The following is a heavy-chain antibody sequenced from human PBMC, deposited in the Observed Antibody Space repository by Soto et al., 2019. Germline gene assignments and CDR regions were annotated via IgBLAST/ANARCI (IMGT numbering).Heavy chain of an antibody. Sequence: PGGSLRLSCAASGFTFSSYGMHWVRQAPGKGLEWVAVISYDGSNKYYADSVKGRFTISRDNSKNTLYLQMNSLRAEYTAVYYCAQARIQLWLPGLVYWGQGTLVTVSS. CDR2: ISYDGSNK. CDR1: GFTFSSYG. J-gene: IGHJ4*02. V-gene: IGHV3-30*18. CDR3: AQARIQLWLPGLVY. D-gene: IGHD5-18*01.